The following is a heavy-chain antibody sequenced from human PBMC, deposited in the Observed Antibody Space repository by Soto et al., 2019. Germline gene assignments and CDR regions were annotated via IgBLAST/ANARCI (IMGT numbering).Heavy chain of an antibody. CDR3: ARGGHVVVVTAALDY. D-gene: IGHD2-21*02. CDR1: GDTFTDYY. CDR2: VNPSGGHT. J-gene: IGHJ4*02. V-gene: IGHV1-46*01. Sequence: QVQLMQSGAEVKKPGASVKVSCKASGDTFTDYYIHWVRQAPGQGLEWMGAVNPSGGHTTYAQHFLGRGTTTRDTSTRTLYMELTSLTSDDTAVDYCARGGHVVVVTAALDYWGQGTLVTVSS.